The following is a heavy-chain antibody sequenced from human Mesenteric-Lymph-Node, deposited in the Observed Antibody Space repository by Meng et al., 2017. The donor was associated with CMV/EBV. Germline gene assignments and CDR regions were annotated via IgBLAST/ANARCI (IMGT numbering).Heavy chain of an antibody. J-gene: IGHJ5*02. D-gene: IGHD6-6*01. V-gene: IGHV3-48*04. Sequence: GESLKISCAASGFTFNTYSMHWVRQAPGKGLEWFSYISSSSGTIYYADSVKGRFTISRDNAKNSLYLQMNSLRAEDTAVYYCARGYSSIAARNRRWFDPWGQGTLVTVSS. CDR1: GFTFNTYS. CDR3: ARGYSSIAARNRRWFDP. CDR2: ISSSSGTI.